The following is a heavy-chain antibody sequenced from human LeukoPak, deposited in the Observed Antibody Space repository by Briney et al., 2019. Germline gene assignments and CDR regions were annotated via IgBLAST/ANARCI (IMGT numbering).Heavy chain of an antibody. CDR1: GFTFSDAW. Sequence: SGGSLRLSCAASGFTFSDAWMSWVRQAPGKGLEWVGRVKSKTHGGTTAYAAPVKSRFTISRDGSKTTVYLQMNSLKSEDAAMYYCTTERPYFDNWGQGTLVTVSS. V-gene: IGHV3-15*01. CDR3: TTERPYFDN. J-gene: IGHJ4*02. CDR2: VKSKTHGGTT.